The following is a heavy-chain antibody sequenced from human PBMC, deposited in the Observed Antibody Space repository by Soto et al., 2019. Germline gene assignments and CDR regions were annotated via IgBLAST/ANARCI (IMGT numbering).Heavy chain of an antibody. Sequence: GGSLRLSCASSVFTFMTYAMSWVRQAPGKGLEWVSAISGSGDSTYYTDPVKGRFTISRDNSKNTLYLQMNSLRAEDTAVYYCAVRKTGSFFDYWGQGTLVTVSS. CDR2: ISGSGDST. CDR1: VFTFMTYA. CDR3: AVRKTGSFFDY. D-gene: IGHD1-26*01. J-gene: IGHJ4*02. V-gene: IGHV3-23*01.